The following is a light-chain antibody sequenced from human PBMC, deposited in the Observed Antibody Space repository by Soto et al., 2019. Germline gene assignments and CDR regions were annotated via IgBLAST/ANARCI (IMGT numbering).Light chain of an antibody. CDR1: SSDVGGYNY. V-gene: IGLV2-8*01. J-gene: IGLJ2*01. Sequence: QSALTHPPSAYGSPGQSVTISCTGTSSDVGGYNYVSWYQQHPGKAPKVLIYEVIKRPSGVPDRFSGSKSGNTASLTVSGLQAEDEAVYYCASYAGSTSIFGGVTKLTVL. CDR2: EVI. CDR3: ASYAGSTSI.